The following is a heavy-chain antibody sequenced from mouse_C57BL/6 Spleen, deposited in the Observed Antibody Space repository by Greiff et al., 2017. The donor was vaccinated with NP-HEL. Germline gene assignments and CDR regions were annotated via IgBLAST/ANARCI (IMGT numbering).Heavy chain of an antibody. Sequence: ESGPGLVKPSQSLSLTCSVTGYSITSGYYWNWIRQFPGNKLEWRGYISYDGSNNYNPSLKNRISITRDTSKNQFFLKLNSVTTEDTATYYCARAYGCDMFDYWGQGTTLTVSS. V-gene: IGHV3-6*01. CDR2: ISYDGSN. CDR1: GYSITSGYY. CDR3: ARAYGCDMFDY. J-gene: IGHJ2*01. D-gene: IGHD2-2*01.